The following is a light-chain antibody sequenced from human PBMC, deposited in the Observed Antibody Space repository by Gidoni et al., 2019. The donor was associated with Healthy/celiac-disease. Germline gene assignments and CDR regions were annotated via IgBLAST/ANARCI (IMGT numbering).Light chain of an antibody. CDR1: QGISSY. CDR2: AAS. CDR3: QQLNSYPRT. Sequence: IQLTQPPSFLSASVGDRVTITCWASQGISSYLAWYQQKPGKAPKLLIYAASTLQSGVPSRFSGSGSGTEFTLTISSLQPEDFATYYCQQLNSYPRTFGQGTKVEIK. V-gene: IGKV1-9*01. J-gene: IGKJ1*01.